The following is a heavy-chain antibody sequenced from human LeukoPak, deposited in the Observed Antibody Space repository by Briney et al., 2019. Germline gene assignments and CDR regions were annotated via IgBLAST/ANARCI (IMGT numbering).Heavy chain of an antibody. V-gene: IGHV3-20*04. CDR3: ARWYYDYVWGSYRPGSAFDI. CDR2: INWNGGST. J-gene: IGHJ3*02. Sequence: PGGSLRLSCAASGFTFDDYGMSWVRHAPGKGLEWVSGINWNGGSTGYADSVKGRFTISRDNAKNSLYLQMNSLRAEDTALYYCARWYYDYVWGSYRPGSAFDIWGQGTMVTVSS. D-gene: IGHD3-16*02. CDR1: GFTFDDYG.